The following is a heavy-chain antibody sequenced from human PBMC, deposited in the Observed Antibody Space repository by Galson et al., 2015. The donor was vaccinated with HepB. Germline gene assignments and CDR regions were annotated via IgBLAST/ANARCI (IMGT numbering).Heavy chain of an antibody. J-gene: IGHJ4*02. CDR3: AFIAVAPYYFDY. CDR1: GGSFSGYY. CDR2: INRSGST. D-gene: IGHD6-19*01. Sequence: ETLSLTCAVYGGSFSGYYWSWIRQPPGKGLEWIGEINRSGSTNYNPSLKSRVTISADTSKNQFSLKLSSVTAADTAVYYCAFIAVAPYYFDYWGQGTLVTVSS. V-gene: IGHV4-34*01.